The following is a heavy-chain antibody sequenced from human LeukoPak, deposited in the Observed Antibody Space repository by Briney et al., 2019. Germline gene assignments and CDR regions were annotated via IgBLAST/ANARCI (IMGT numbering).Heavy chain of an antibody. CDR3: ARVEGIAVAFDY. J-gene: IGHJ4*02. Sequence: PGGSLRLSCATSGFTLSSYEMNWVRQAPGKGLEWVSYISSSGSTIYYADSVKGRFTISRDNAKNSLYLQMNSLRAEDTAVYYCARVEGIAVAFDYWGQGTLVTVSS. CDR1: GFTLSSYE. D-gene: IGHD6-19*01. V-gene: IGHV3-48*03. CDR2: ISSSGSTI.